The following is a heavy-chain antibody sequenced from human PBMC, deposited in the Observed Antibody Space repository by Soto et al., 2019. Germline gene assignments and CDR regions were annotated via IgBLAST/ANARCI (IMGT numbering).Heavy chain of an antibody. V-gene: IGHV2-5*02. CDR1: GFSLTTRGVG. Sequence: QITLNESGPTVVRPTETLTLTCRFSGFSLTTRGVGVGWIRQSPGKPPEWLALIYWDDDKRYSASLKSRLTITKDTSKNQVVLTVSDLDPTDTATYYCAHRVLRTVFGLVTTTAIYFDFWGQGTPVAVSS. CDR2: IYWDDDK. J-gene: IGHJ4*02. D-gene: IGHD3-3*01. CDR3: AHRVLRTVFGLVTTTAIYFDF.